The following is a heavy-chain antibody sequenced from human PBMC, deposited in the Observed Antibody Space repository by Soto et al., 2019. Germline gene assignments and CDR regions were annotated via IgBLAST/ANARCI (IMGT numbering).Heavy chain of an antibody. CDR2: ISHDGSNR. CDR1: GFTVSSNY. CDR3: ARGPAEIRKYYGMDV. V-gene: IGHV3-30-3*01. J-gene: IGHJ6*02. D-gene: IGHD2-2*01. Sequence: GGSLRLSCAASGFTVSSNYMSWVRQAPGKGLEWVAFISHDGSNRYYGDSVKGRFTTSRDSSKNTLYLQMNSLRVEDTAVYYGARGPAEIRKYYGMDVWGQGTTVTVSS.